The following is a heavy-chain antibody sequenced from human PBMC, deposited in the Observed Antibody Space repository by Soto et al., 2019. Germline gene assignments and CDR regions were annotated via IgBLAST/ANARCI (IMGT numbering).Heavy chain of an antibody. D-gene: IGHD6-13*01. Sequence: ASVKVSCKASGYTFTSYDINWVRQATGQGLEWMGWMNPNSGNTGYAQKFQGRVTMTRNTSISTAYMELSSLRSEDTAVYYCARVRSSSWFLGSHAFDIWGQGTRVTVAS. CDR3: ARVRSSSWFLGSHAFDI. V-gene: IGHV1-8*01. CDR1: GYTFTSYD. J-gene: IGHJ3*02. CDR2: MNPNSGNT.